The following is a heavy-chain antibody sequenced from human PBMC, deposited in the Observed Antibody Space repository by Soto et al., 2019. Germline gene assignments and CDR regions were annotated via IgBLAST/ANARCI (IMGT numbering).Heavy chain of an antibody. J-gene: IGHJ5*02. CDR2: IYYSGST. Sequence: QLQLQESGPGLVKPSETLSLTCTVSGGSISSSSYYWGWIRQPPGKGLEWIGSIYYSGSTYYNPSPQSRVTISVDTSQDHSPLTLSSVTAAATAVYYCATQEVGGSYVYTFDPWGQGTLVTVSS. CDR3: ATQEVGGSYVYTFDP. D-gene: IGHD1-26*01. CDR1: GGSISSSSYY. V-gene: IGHV4-39*02.